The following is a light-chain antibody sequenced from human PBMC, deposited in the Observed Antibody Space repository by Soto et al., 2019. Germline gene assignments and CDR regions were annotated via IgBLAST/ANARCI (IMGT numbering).Light chain of an antibody. CDR1: QSVSSSY. V-gene: IGKV3-20*01. Sequence: EILLTQSPGTLSLSPGERATLSCRASQSVSSSYLAWYQQKPGQAPRLLIYGTSARATDIPDRFSGSGSGTAFTLTISRLEPEDFAVYYCQQYGGSYTFGQGTKLEI. J-gene: IGKJ2*01. CDR3: QQYGGSYT. CDR2: GTS.